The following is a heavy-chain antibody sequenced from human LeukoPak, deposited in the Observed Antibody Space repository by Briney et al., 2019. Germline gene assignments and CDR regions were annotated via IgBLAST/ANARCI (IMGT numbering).Heavy chain of an antibody. J-gene: IGHJ5*02. CDR2: IYYSGST. CDR1: GGSISSYY. V-gene: IGHV4-59*08. Sequence: SETLSLTCTVSGGSISSYYWSWIRQPPGKGLEWIGYIYYSGSTNYNPSLKSRATISVYTSKNQFSLKLSSVTAADTAVYYCARVSRNWFDPWGQGTLVTVSS. D-gene: IGHD5/OR15-5a*01. CDR3: ARVSRNWFDP.